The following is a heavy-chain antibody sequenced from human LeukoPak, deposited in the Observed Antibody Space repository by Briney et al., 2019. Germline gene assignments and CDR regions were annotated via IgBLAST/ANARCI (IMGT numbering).Heavy chain of an antibody. CDR1: GGSISSYY. V-gene: IGHV4-59*01. CDR3: ARWPGRGRIDY. Sequence: SETLSLTCTVSGGSISSYYWSWIRQPPGKGLEWIGYIYYSGSTNYNPSLKSRVTISVDTSKNQFSLKLSSVTAADTAVYYCARWPGRGRIDYWGQGTLATVSS. D-gene: IGHD3/OR15-3a*01. CDR2: IYYSGST. J-gene: IGHJ4*02.